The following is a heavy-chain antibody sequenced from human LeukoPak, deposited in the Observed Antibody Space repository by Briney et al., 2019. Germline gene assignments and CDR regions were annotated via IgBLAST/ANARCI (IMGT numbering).Heavy chain of an antibody. CDR1: NGSFSGYY. D-gene: IGHD3-22*01. J-gene: IGHJ3*02. V-gene: IGHV4-34*01. Sequence: SETLSLTCAVYNGSFSGYYWSWIRQPPGKGLEWIGEINHSGTTNYNPSLKSRVTISVDTSKNQFSLKLSSVTAADTAVYYCARGDDSSGYYYWDAFDIWGQGTMVTVSS. CDR3: ARGDDSSGYYYWDAFDI. CDR2: INHSGTT.